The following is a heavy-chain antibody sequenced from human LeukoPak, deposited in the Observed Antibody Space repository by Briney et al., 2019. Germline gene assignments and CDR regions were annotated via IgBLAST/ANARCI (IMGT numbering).Heavy chain of an antibody. CDR3: AGLRHYYDSSGYYTNIDY. V-gene: IGHV4-59*08. J-gene: IGHJ4*02. CDR1: GGSISGYY. Sequence: SETLSLTCTVSGGSISGYYWSWIRQPPGKGLEWIGYIYYSGNTNYNPSLKGRVTISVDTSKNQFSLNLSSVTAADTAVCYCAGLRHYYDSSGYYTNIDYWGQGTLVTVSS. CDR2: IYYSGNT. D-gene: IGHD3-22*01.